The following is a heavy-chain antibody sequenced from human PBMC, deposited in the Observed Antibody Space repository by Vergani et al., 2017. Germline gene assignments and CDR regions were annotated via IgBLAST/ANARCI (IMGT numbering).Heavy chain of an antibody. V-gene: IGHV3-23*01. CDR3: EKDQANYYDSSGYYL. D-gene: IGHD3-22*01. J-gene: IGHJ3*01. CDR2: ISGSGGST. CDR1: GFTFSSYA. Sequence: EVQLLESGGGLVQPGGSLRLSCAASGFTFSSYAMSWVRQAPGKGLEWVSAISGSGGSTYYADSVKGRFTISRENYKNTLYLQMNSLIAEDTAVYYCEKDQANYYDSSGYYLWGQGTMVTVSS.